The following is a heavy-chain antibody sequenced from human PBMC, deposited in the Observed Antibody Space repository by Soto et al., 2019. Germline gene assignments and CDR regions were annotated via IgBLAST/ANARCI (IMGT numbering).Heavy chain of an antibody. CDR3: ARGGGYCSSTSCPRLRGYNWFDP. D-gene: IGHD2-2*01. J-gene: IGHJ5*02. CDR1: GYTFTSYG. CDR2: ISAYNGNT. Sequence: ASVKVSCKASGYTFTSYGISWVRQAPGQGLEWMGWISAYNGNTNYAQKLQGRVTMTTDTSASTAYMESRSLTSEDSAVYYCARGGGYCSSTSCPRLRGYNWFDPWGQGTLVTVSS. V-gene: IGHV1-18*01.